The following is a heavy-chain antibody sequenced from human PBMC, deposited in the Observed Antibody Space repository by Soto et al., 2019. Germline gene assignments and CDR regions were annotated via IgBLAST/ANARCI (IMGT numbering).Heavy chain of an antibody. D-gene: IGHD3-9*01. CDR2: ISSDGTTT. J-gene: IGHJ4*02. CDR3: AREYYGVLTGYYNDY. Sequence: EVQLVESGGGLVQSGGSLGLSCVASGFSFRSYWMHWVRQAPGKGLVWVARISSDGTTTTYAESANGRFTVSRDNAANTLYLQMSSLRAEDTAVYYCAREYYGVLTGYYNDYWGQGTLVTVSS. CDR1: GFSFRSYW. V-gene: IGHV3-74*01.